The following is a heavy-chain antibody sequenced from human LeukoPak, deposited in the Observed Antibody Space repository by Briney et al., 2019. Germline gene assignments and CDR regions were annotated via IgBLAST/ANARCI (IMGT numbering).Heavy chain of an antibody. CDR2: INTNTGNP. D-gene: IGHD3-10*01. V-gene: IGHV7-4-1*02. CDR3: ARAYALWFGELLSPSVDY. J-gene: IGHJ4*02. CDR1: GYTFTSYG. Sequence: ASVKVSCKASGYTFTSYGISWVRQAPGQGLEWMGWINTNTGNPTYAQGFTGRFVFSLDTSVSTAYLQISSLKTEDTAVYYCARAYALWFGELLSPSVDYWGQGTLVTVSS.